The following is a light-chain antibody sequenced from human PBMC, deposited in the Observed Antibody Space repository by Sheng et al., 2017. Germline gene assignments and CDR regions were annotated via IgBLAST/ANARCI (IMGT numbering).Light chain of an antibody. Sequence: IVLTQSPGTLSLSPGERATLSCRASQTINTSFLAWYQHKPGQAPRLLIYGASTRASGIPDRFSGSESGTDFTLTISRLEPEDFAVYYCQQYYDSPSFG. CDR2: GAS. J-gene: IGKJ1*01. CDR1: QTINTSF. V-gene: IGKV3-20*01. CDR3: QQYYDSPS.